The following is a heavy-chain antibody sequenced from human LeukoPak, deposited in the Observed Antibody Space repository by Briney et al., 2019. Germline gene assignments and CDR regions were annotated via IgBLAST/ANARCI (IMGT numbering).Heavy chain of an antibody. CDR1: GFTFSDYY. V-gene: IGHV3-11*06. D-gene: IGHD3-10*01. Sequence: PGGSLRLSCTASGFTFSDYYMSWIRQAPGKGLEWVSYISSSSSYIYHADSVKGRFTISRDNAKNSLYLQMNSLRAEDTAVYYCARDRHHRFGELFPWGQGTRVTVSS. J-gene: IGHJ4*02. CDR3: ARDRHHRFGELFP. CDR2: ISSSSSYI.